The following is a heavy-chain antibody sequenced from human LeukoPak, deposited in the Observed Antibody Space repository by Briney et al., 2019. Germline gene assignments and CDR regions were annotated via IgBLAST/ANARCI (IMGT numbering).Heavy chain of an antibody. D-gene: IGHD6-13*01. J-gene: IGHJ4*02. Sequence: ASVKVSCKASGYTFTSYGISWVRQAPGQGLEWMEWISAYNGNTNYAQKLQGRVTMTTDTSTSTAYMELRSLRSDDTAVYYCARDLRIAAAGSLDVDYWGQGTLVTVSS. V-gene: IGHV1-18*01. CDR3: ARDLRIAAAGSLDVDY. CDR2: ISAYNGNT. CDR1: GYTFTSYG.